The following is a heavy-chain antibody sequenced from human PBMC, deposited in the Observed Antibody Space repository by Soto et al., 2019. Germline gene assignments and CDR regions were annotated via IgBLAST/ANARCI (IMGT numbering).Heavy chain of an antibody. J-gene: IGHJ6*02. V-gene: IGHV3-23*01. CDR2: ISGGGDST. Sequence: GGSLRHSCAASEFTFSAYAMNWVRQAPGQGLEWVSTISGGGDSTSYADSVKGRFTISRDNSRNTLYLQMNSLRDEDTAVYYCAREIMITFGGVIAPAYGMDVWGQGTTVTVSS. CDR1: EFTFSAYA. D-gene: IGHD3-16*02. CDR3: AREIMITFGGVIAPAYGMDV.